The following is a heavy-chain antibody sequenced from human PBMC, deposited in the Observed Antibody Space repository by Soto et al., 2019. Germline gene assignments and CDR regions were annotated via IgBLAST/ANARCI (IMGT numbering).Heavy chain of an antibody. CDR1: GFTFSSYG. V-gene: IGHV3-33*01. CDR3: ARGPEPNYYDSSGYYYRHFDY. J-gene: IGHJ4*02. D-gene: IGHD3-22*01. CDR2: IWYDGSNK. Sequence: GGSLRLSCAASGFTFSSYGMHWVRQAPGKGLEWVAVIWYDGSNKYYADSVKGRFTISRDNSKNTLYLQMNSLRAEDTAVYYCARGPEPNYYDSSGYYYRHFDYWGQGTLVTAPQ.